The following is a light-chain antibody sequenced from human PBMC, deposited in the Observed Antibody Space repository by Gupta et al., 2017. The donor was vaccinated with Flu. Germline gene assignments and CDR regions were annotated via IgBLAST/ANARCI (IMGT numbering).Light chain of an antibody. Sequence: DIQMTQSPSSLSASVGDRVTITCRASQSISSYLNWYQQKPGKAPKLLIYAASSLQSGVPSRFSGSGSVTDFTLTISRLQPEDFATYYCQHSYSTPITFGGGTKVEIK. CDR2: AAS. CDR3: QHSYSTPIT. J-gene: IGKJ4*01. V-gene: IGKV1-39*01. CDR1: QSISSY.